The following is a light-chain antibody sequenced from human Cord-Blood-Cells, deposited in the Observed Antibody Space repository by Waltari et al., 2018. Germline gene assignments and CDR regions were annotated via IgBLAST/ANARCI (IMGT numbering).Light chain of an antibody. CDR2: DVS. J-gene: IGLJ1*01. CDR3: CSYAGSYSRYV. Sequence: QSALTQPRSVSESPGQSVTISCPVTSCAVGGYNSFSWYQQHPGKAPKLMIYDVSKRPSGVPDRFSGSKSGNTASLTISGLQAEDEADYYCCSYAGSYSRYVFGTGTKVTVL. CDR1: SCAVGGYNS. V-gene: IGLV2-11*01.